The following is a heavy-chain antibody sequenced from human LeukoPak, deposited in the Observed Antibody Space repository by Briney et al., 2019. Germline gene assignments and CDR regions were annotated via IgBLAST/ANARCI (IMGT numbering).Heavy chain of an antibody. J-gene: IGHJ5*02. CDR3: ARGALLGSSGYLRTWFDP. V-gene: IGHV4-34*01. D-gene: IGHD3-22*01. CDR2: INHSGST. Sequence: PSETLSLTCAVYGGSSSGYYWSWIRQPPGKGLEWIGEINHSGSTNYNPSLKSRVTISVDTSKNQFSLKLSSVTAADTAVYYCARGALLGSSGYLRTWFDPWGQGTLVTVSS. CDR1: GGSSSGYY.